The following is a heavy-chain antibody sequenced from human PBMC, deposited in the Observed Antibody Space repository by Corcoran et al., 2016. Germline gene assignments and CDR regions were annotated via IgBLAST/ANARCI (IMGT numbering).Heavy chain of an antibody. CDR3: ATTLNYDFWSGRAYYFDY. CDR2: ISSSSSTI. CDR1: GFTFSSYS. V-gene: IGHV3-48*04. Sequence: EVQLVESGGGLVQPGGSLRLSCAASGFTFSSYSMNWVRQAPGKGLEWVSYISSSSSTIYYADSVKGRFTISRDNAKNSLYLQMNSLRAEATAVYYCATTLNYDFWSGRAYYFDYWGQGTLVTVSS. D-gene: IGHD3-3*01. J-gene: IGHJ4*02.